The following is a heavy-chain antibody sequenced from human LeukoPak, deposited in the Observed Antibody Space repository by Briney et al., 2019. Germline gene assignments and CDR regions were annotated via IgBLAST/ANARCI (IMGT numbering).Heavy chain of an antibody. Sequence: GGSLRLSCAASGFTFTSYSMNWVRQAPGKGLEWVSTISGGGGSTYYADSVKGRFTISRDNSKNTLYLQVNSLRSEDTAVYYCARDPGSLYGMDVWGQGTTVTVSS. D-gene: IGHD3-10*01. V-gene: IGHV3-23*01. CDR1: GFTFTSYS. J-gene: IGHJ6*02. CDR2: ISGGGGST. CDR3: ARDPGSLYGMDV.